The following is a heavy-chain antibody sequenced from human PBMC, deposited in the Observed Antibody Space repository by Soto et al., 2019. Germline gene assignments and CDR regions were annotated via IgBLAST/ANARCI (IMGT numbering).Heavy chain of an antibody. CDR3: AKVLIVIVADSFDI. Sequence: QVQLVESGGGVVQPGRSLRLSCAASGFTFNNYDMHWVRQSPGKGLEWVAVTSYDGNNKYYADSVKGRFTISRDNSKNSLTLQMNSLRPEDTAVYYCAKVLIVIVADSFDIWGQWTMVTFSS. CDR2: TSYDGNNK. D-gene: IGHD2-21*01. V-gene: IGHV3-30*18. J-gene: IGHJ3*02. CDR1: GFTFNNYD.